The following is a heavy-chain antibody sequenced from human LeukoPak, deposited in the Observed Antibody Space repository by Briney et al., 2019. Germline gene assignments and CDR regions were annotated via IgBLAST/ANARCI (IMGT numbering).Heavy chain of an antibody. CDR3: ADLGITMIGGV. Sequence: GGSLRLSCAASEFMFSNYAMHWVRQAPGKGLEWVAVISYDGNLKHYGDSVQGRFTISRDNPKNTLYLEMNSLRPEDTAVYYCADLGITMIGGVWGKGTTVTISS. CDR1: EFMFSNYA. D-gene: IGHD3-10*02. J-gene: IGHJ6*04. CDR2: ISYDGNLK. V-gene: IGHV3-30*03.